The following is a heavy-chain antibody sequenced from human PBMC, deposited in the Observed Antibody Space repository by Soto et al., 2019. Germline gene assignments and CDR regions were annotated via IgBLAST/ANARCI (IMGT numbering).Heavy chain of an antibody. Sequence: GGSLRLSCAASGFTFDDYAMHWVRQAPGKGLEWVSGISWNSGSIGYADSVKGRFTISRDNAKNSLYLQMNSLRAEDTALYYCAKEYGQQLGYYYYGMDVWGQGTTVTVSS. D-gene: IGHD6-13*01. V-gene: IGHV3-9*01. J-gene: IGHJ6*02. CDR3: AKEYGQQLGYYYYGMDV. CDR2: ISWNSGSI. CDR1: GFTFDDYA.